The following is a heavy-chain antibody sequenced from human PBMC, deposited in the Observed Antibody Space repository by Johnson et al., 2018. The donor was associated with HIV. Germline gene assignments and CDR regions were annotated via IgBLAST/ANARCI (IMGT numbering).Heavy chain of an antibody. V-gene: IGHV3-30-3*01. CDR2: ISYDGSNK. D-gene: IGHD1-26*01. CDR1: GFTFSSYA. Sequence: QVQLVESGGGVVQPGRSLRLSCAASGFTFSSYAMHWVRQAPGKGLEWVAVISYDGSNKYYANSVTGRFIISRDNSKNTLFLQMNSLRAEDTAVYYCAKGASGSQRRGAFHIWGQGTMVTVSS. J-gene: IGHJ3*02. CDR3: AKGASGSQRRGAFHI.